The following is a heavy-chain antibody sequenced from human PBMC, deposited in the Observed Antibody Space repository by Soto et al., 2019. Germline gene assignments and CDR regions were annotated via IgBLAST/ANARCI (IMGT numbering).Heavy chain of an antibody. J-gene: IGHJ6*02. Sequence: GGSLRLSCVASGFTFRTYTMNWVRQAPGKGLEWVSGIRGFSPYTFYAESVKGRFTISRDNAKNSLYLQMNSLGVEDTAVYYCARDRGYDVHDYYYSAMDVWGQGTTFTVS. V-gene: IGHV3-21*01. CDR2: IRGFSPYT. CDR1: GFTFRTYT. D-gene: IGHD2-15*01. CDR3: ARDRGYDVHDYYYSAMDV.